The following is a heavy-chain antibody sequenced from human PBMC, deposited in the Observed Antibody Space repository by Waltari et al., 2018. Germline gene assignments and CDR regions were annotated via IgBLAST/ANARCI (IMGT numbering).Heavy chain of an antibody. CDR1: GGSISSYY. V-gene: IGHV4-4*07. D-gene: IGHD3-22*01. J-gene: IGHJ5*02. Sequence: QVQLQESGPGLVKPSETLSLTCTVSGGSISSYYWSWIRQPAGKGLEWIGRIYTSGSTNYNPSLKSRVTMSVDTSKNQFSLKLSSVTAADTAVYYCARDEYYYDSSGYYGWFDPWGQGTLVTVSS. CDR3: ARDEYYYDSSGYYGWFDP. CDR2: IYTSGST.